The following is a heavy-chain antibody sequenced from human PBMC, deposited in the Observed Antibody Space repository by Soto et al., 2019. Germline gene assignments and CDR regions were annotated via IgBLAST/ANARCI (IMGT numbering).Heavy chain of an antibody. CDR2: INHSGST. Sequence: SETLSLTCAVYGGSFSGYYWSWIRQPPGKGLEWIGEINHSGSTNYSPSLKSRVTISVDTSKNQFSLKLSSVTAADTAVYYCARGKLWSGYYKPYYYYGMDVWGQGTTVTVSS. CDR3: ARGKLWSGYYKPYYYYGMDV. CDR1: GGSFSGYY. J-gene: IGHJ6*02. D-gene: IGHD3-3*01. V-gene: IGHV4-34*01.